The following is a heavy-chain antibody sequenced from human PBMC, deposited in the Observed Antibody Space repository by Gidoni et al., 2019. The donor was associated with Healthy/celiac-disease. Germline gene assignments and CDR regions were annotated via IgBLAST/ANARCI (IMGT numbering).Heavy chain of an antibody. J-gene: IGHJ4*02. V-gene: IGHV3-9*01. D-gene: IGHD6-13*01. Sequence: EVQLVESGGGLVQPGRSLRLSCAASGFTFDDYAMHWVRQAPGKGLEWVSGISWNSGSIGYADSVKGRFTISRDNAKNSLYLQMNSLRAEDTALYYCAPTPRIAAAGTTFDYWGQGTLVTVSS. CDR1: GFTFDDYA. CDR2: ISWNSGSI. CDR3: APTPRIAAAGTTFDY.